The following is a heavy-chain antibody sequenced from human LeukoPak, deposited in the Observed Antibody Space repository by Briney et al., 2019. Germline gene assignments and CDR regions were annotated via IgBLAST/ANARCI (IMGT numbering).Heavy chain of an antibody. CDR1: GGSISSGGYY. CDR3: AREVRGVLNYYFDY. CDR2: IYYSGST. J-gene: IGHJ4*02. V-gene: IGHV4-31*03. Sequence: PSQTLSLTCTVPGGSISSGGYYWSWIRQHPGKGLEWIGYIYYSGSTYYNPSLKSRVTISVDTSKNQFSLKLSSVTAADTAVYYCAREVRGVLNYYFDYWGQGTLVTVSS. D-gene: IGHD3-10*01.